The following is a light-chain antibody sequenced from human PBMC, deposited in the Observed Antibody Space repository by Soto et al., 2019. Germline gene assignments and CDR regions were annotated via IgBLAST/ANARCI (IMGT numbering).Light chain of an antibody. Sequence: DIQMTQSPSTLSASVGDRVTITCRASQSISSWLAWYQQKPGKAPKLLIYDASSLESGVPSRFSGSGSGTEFTLTISSLQPDDFATYYCQQYNSYSLTFGQGTKVDIE. CDR3: QQYNSYSLT. CDR2: DAS. V-gene: IGKV1-5*01. CDR1: QSISSW. J-gene: IGKJ1*01.